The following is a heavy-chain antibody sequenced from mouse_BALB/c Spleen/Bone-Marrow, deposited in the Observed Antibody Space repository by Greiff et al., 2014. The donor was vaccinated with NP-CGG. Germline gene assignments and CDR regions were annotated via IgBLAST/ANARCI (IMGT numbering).Heavy chain of an antibody. V-gene: IGHV5-6-2*01. CDR2: INSNGGST. J-gene: IGHJ4*01. CDR3: ARLGNDDAMDY. D-gene: IGHD2-12*01. Sequence: EVKLMESGGGLVKLGGSLKLSCAASGFTFSSYYMFWVRQTPEKRLELVAAINSNGGSTYYPDTVKGRFTISRDNAKNTLYLQMSSLKSEDTALYYCARLGNDDAMDYWGQGTSVTVSS. CDR1: GFTFSSYY.